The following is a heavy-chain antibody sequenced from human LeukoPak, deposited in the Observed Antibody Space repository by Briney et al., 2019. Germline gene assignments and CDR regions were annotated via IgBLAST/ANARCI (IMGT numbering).Heavy chain of an antibody. CDR2: ISGHGNAV. D-gene: IGHD3-10*01. J-gene: IGHJ4*02. V-gene: IGHV3-48*03. CDR3: AGALTMGYYFGY. CDR1: GFTFTSLE. Sequence: PGGSLRLSCAASGFTFTSLEMAWVRQAPGKGLEWLSYISGHGNAVFYADSVKGRFTISRDNAKNSVYLQMNGLRAEDTAIYFCAGALTMGYYFGYWGQGTLVTVSS.